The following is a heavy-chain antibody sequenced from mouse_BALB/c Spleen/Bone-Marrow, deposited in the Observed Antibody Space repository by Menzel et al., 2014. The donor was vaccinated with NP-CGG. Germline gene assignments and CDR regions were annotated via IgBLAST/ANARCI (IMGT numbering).Heavy chain of an antibody. CDR3: VREKGFAY. CDR2: IWTGGGS. Sequence: QVQLKQSGPGLVAPSQSLSITCTVSGFSLTSYDISWIRQPPGKGLEWLGVIWTGGGSNYNSAFMSRLSISKDNSKSXVFLKMNSLQTDDTAIYYCVREKGFAYWGQGTLVTVSA. CDR1: GFSLTSYD. V-gene: IGHV2-9-2*01. J-gene: IGHJ3*01.